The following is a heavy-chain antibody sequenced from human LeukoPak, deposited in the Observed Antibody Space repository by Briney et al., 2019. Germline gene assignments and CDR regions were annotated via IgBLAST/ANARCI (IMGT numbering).Heavy chain of an antibody. V-gene: IGHV3-21*04. CDR1: GFTFSSYS. CDR2: ISSSSSYI. J-gene: IGHJ4*02. Sequence: GGSLRLSCAASGFTFSSYSMNWVRQAPGKGLEWVSSISSSSSYIHYADLVKGRFTVSRDNARNSLYLQMSSLRVEDTAVYYCARDPAAWDYWGQGTLVTVSS. CDR3: ARDPAAWDY. D-gene: IGHD6-13*01.